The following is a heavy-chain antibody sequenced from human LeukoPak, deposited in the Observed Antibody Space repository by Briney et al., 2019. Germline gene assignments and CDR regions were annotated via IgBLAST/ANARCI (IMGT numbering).Heavy chain of an antibody. CDR1: GFTFSSYA. CDR3: AKDMGYCSGGSCYSIDVSDY. J-gene: IGHJ4*02. CDR2: ISGSGGST. Sequence: GGSLRLSCAASGFTFSSYAMSWVRQAPGKGLEWVSAISGSGGSTYYADSVKGRFTISRDNSKNTLYLQMNSLRAEDTAVYYCAKDMGYCSGGSCYSIDVSDYWGQGTLVTVSS. D-gene: IGHD2-15*01. V-gene: IGHV3-23*01.